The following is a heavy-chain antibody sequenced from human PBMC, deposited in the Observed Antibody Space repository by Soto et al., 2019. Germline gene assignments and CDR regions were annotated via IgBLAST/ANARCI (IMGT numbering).Heavy chain of an antibody. CDR2: IIPIPDIT. CDR1: GGTFSTYI. V-gene: IGHV1-69*08. J-gene: IGHJ3*01. Sequence: QVQLVQSGAEVRKPGSSVKVSCKAPGGTFSTYIISWVRQAPGQGLEWMGRIIPIPDITNYAQKFQGRVTVTADRSTSTAYMELTSLKSADTAVYYCARDRITTRGDAFDLWGQGTMVTVPS. CDR3: ARDRITTRGDAFDL. D-gene: IGHD3-3*01.